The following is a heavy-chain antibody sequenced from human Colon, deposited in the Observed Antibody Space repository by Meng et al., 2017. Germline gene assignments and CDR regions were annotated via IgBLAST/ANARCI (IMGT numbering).Heavy chain of an antibody. D-gene: IGHD4-17*01. J-gene: IGHJ3*02. CDR3: ASVTRATTTVFAFDI. Sequence: GESLKISCAASVFTVSSYAMHCVRQATGKGLEWMAVISYDRSNKYYANSVKGRFTISRDNSKNTLYLQMNSLRAENTAVYYCASVTRATTTVFAFDIWGQGTVVTVSS. CDR1: VFTVSSYA. CDR2: ISYDRSNK. V-gene: IGHV3-30*04.